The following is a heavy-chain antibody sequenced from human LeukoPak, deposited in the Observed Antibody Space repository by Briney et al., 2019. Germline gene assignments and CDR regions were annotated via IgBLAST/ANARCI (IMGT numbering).Heavy chain of an antibody. D-gene: IGHD3-22*01. CDR2: ISSGSTTI. J-gene: IGHJ4*02. Sequence: GGSLRLSCAASGFTFSSYNINWVRQAPGKGLEWVSYISSGSTTIYYADSVKGRFTISRDNAKNSLYLQMNSLRAEDTAVYYCAREVYYYDSSGFYYSGGFGYWGQGTLLTVSS. CDR1: GFTFSSYN. V-gene: IGHV3-48*01. CDR3: AREVYYYDSSGFYYSGGFGY.